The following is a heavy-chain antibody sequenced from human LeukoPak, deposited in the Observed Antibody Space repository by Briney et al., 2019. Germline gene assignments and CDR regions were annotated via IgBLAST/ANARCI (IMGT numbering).Heavy chain of an antibody. J-gene: IGHJ6*02. CDR3: ARTSRGSYYYYGMDV. D-gene: IGHD3-10*01. CDR1: GFTVSSNY. CDR2: IYSGGST. V-gene: IGHV3-53*01. Sequence: PGGSLRLSCAASGFTVSSNYMSWVRQAPGKGLEWVSVIYSGGSTYYADAVKGRFTISRHNSKNTLYLQMNSLRAEDTAGYYCARTSRGSYYYYGMDVWGQGTTVTVSS.